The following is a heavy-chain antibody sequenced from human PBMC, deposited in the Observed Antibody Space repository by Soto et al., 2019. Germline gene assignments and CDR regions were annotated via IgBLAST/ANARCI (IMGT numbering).Heavy chain of an antibody. CDR3: AREHHGGNPGAFDI. V-gene: IGHV3-48*02. J-gene: IGHJ3*02. D-gene: IGHD2-15*01. CDR2: ISSSSSTI. CDR1: GFTFSSYS. Sequence: GGSLRLSCAASGFTFSSYSMNWVRQAPGKGLEWVSYISSSSSTIYYADSVKGRFTISRDNAKNSLYLQMNSLRDEDTAVYYCAREHHGGNPGAFDIWGQGTMVTVSS.